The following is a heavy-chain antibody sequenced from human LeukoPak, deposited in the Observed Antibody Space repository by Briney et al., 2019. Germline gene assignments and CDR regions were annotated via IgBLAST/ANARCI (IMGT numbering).Heavy chain of an antibody. J-gene: IGHJ6*02. CDR1: GGSIRSSYYY. Sequence: PSETLSLTCTVSGGSIRSSYYYWGWIRQPPGKGLEWIGSIYDSGSTYYNPSLKSRVTISVDTSKNQFSLKLSSVTVADTAVYYCARAPPRGYSSSWYRYDYYYGMDVWGQGTTVTVSS. D-gene: IGHD6-13*01. CDR3: ARAPPRGYSSSWYRYDYYYGMDV. CDR2: IYDSGST. V-gene: IGHV4-39*01.